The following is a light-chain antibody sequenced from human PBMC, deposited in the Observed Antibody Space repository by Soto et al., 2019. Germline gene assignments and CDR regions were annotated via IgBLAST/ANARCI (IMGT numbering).Light chain of an antibody. Sequence: DIQMTQSPSSLSSSVGDEVTITCRASQTIMTYLNWYQLKPGKPPRLLIYAASSLQSGVPSRFSGSGSGTDFTLTISSLQPEDYATYYCQQSDVSPRTFGQGTKVDI. CDR1: QTIMTY. CDR2: AAS. V-gene: IGKV1-39*01. CDR3: QQSDVSPRT. J-gene: IGKJ1*01.